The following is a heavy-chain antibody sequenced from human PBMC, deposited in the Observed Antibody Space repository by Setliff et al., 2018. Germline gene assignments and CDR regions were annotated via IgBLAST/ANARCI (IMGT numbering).Heavy chain of an antibody. Sequence: PSETLSLTCTVSGGSISSYYWSWIRQPPGKGLEWIGSIYYSGSTNYNPSLKSRVTISVDTSKNQFSLKLSSVTAADTAVYYCARDILLGRVPTAMVSETPGYWGQGTLVTVSS. J-gene: IGHJ4*02. D-gene: IGHD5-18*01. CDR1: GGSISSYY. V-gene: IGHV4-59*01. CDR2: IYYSGST. CDR3: ARDILLGRVPTAMVSETPGY.